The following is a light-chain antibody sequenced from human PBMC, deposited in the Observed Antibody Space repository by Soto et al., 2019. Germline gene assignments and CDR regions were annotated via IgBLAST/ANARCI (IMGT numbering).Light chain of an antibody. CDR1: QSISGW. CDR3: QQRNTWLHLT. Sequence: DIQMTQSPSTLSASVGDRVTITCRASQSISGWLAWYQQKPGRAPKLLISDASSLENGVPSRFSGSESGTEYTLTISSLKPEDVATYYCQQRNTWLHLTFGGGTKVDIK. V-gene: IGKV1-5*01. CDR2: DAS. J-gene: IGKJ4*01.